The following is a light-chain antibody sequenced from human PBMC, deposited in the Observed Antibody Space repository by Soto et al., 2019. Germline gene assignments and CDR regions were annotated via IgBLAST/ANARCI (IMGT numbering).Light chain of an antibody. CDR1: SSDVGGYNY. CDR2: DVG. Sequence: QSVLTQPASVSGSPGQSITISCTGTSSDVGGYNYVSWYQQHPGKAPKLIIYDVGIRPSGVSNRFSGSKSGNTASLTISGLQAEDEADYYCTSYTSSSTLVVFGGGTQLTVL. CDR3: TSYTSSSTLVV. J-gene: IGLJ3*02. V-gene: IGLV2-14*03.